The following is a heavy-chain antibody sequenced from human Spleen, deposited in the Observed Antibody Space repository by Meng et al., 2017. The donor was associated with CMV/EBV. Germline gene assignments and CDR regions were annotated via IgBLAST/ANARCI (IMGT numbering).Heavy chain of an antibody. CDR3: ARDPSLGDCSSTSCPRGTYFDY. J-gene: IGHJ4*02. CDR2: INHGGST. Sequence: GYYWSWIRQPPGKGLEWIGEINHGGSTNYNPSLKSRVTISVDTSKNQFSLKLSSVTAADTAVYYCARDPSLGDCSSTSCPRGTYFDYWGQGTLVTVSS. CDR1: GYY. D-gene: IGHD2-2*01. V-gene: IGHV4-34*01.